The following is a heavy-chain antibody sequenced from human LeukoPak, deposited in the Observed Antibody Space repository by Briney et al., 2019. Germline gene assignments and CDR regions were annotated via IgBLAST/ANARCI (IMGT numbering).Heavy chain of an antibody. D-gene: IGHD3-22*01. V-gene: IGHV4-34*01. CDR3: AGGAVVITNGGYYFDY. CDR1: GGSFSGYY. Sequence: MTSETLSLTCAVYGGSFSGYYWSWIRQPPGKGLEWIGEINHSGSTNYNPSLKSRVTISVDTSKNQFSLKLSSVTAADTAVYYCAGGAVVITNGGYYFDYWGQGTLVTVSS. CDR2: INHSGST. J-gene: IGHJ4*02.